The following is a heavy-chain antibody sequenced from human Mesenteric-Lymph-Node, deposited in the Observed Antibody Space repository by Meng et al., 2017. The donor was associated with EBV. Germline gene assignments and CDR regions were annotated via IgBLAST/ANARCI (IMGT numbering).Heavy chain of an antibody. J-gene: IGHJ4*02. V-gene: IGHV4-4*02. Sequence: QVHLQEPGPGLVKPSGTLSLTCAVSSGSISSSHWWSWVRQPPGKGLEWIGDIYHSGSTNYSPSLKSRVTMSMDTSNNQFSLRLTSVTAADTAVYYCGTMVARWGAENPNDYWGQGILVTVSS. CDR2: IYHSGST. CDR1: SGSISSSHW. D-gene: IGHD2-8*01. CDR3: GTMVARWGAENPNDY.